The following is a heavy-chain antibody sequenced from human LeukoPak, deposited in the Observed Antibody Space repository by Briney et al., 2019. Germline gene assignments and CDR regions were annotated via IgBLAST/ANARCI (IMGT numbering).Heavy chain of an antibody. J-gene: IGHJ4*02. CDR1: GGTFSSYT. V-gene: IGHV1-69*02. CDR2: IIPILGIA. CDR3: ARPRPGDGYNYGYFDY. Sequence: SVKVSCKASGGTFSSYTISWVRQAPGQGLEWMGRIIPILGIANYAQKFQGRVTITADKSTSTAYMELSSLRSEDTAVYYCARPRPGDGYNYGYFDYWGRGTLVTVSS. D-gene: IGHD5-24*01.